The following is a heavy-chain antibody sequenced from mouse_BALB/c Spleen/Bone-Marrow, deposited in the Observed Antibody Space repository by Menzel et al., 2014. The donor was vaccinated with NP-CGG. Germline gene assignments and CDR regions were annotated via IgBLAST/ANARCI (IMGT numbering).Heavy chain of an antibody. Sequence: QVQLQQSGAELAKPGASVKMSRKASGYTFXSYWMHWVKQRPGQGLEWIGYINPSTGYTEYNQKFKDKATLTADKSSSTAYMQLSSLTSEDSAVYYCARHGCYGFAYWGQGTLVTVPA. D-gene: IGHD2-3*01. J-gene: IGHJ3*01. CDR3: ARHGCYGFAY. CDR1: GYTFXSYW. V-gene: IGHV1-7*01. CDR2: INPSTGYT.